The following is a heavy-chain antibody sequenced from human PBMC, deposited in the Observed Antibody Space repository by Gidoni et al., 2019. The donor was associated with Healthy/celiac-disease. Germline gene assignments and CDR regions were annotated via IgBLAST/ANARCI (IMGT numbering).Heavy chain of an antibody. V-gene: IGHV1-2*02. D-gene: IGHD3-3*01. Sequence: QVQLVQSGAEVKKPGASVKVSCKASGYTFTGYYMHWVRQAPGQGLAWMGWINPNSGGTNYAQKFQGRVTMTRDTSISTAYMELSRLRSDDTAVYYCARGARWSGYDRANDYWGQGTLVTVSS. CDR1: GYTFTGYY. J-gene: IGHJ4*02. CDR3: ARGARWSGYDRANDY. CDR2: INPNSGGT.